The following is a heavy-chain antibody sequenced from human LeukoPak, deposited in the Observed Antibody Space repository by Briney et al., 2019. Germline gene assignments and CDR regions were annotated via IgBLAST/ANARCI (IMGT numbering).Heavy chain of an antibody. CDR3: AKGRFIAVAGTPAQH. J-gene: IGHJ1*01. CDR2: ISYDGSNK. V-gene: IGHV3-30*18. CDR1: GFTFSSYG. D-gene: IGHD6-19*01. Sequence: PGGSLRLSCAASGFTFSSYGMHWVRQAPGKGLEWVAVISYDGSNKYYADSVKGRFTISRDNSKNTLYLQMNSLRAEDTAVYYCAKGRFIAVAGTPAQHWGQGTLVTVSS.